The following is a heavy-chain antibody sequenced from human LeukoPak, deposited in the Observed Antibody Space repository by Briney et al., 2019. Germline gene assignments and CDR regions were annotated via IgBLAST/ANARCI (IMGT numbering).Heavy chain of an antibody. D-gene: IGHD6-19*01. CDR3: AKDLSSGWYFGY. CDR2: ISSSGSTI. Sequence: GWSLRLSCAASGFTFSDYYMSWIRQAPGKGLDWVSYISSSGSTIYYADSVKGRFTISRDNAKNSLYLQMNSLRAEDTAVYYCAKDLSSGWYFGYWGQGTLVTVSS. CDR1: GFTFSDYY. V-gene: IGHV3-11*01. J-gene: IGHJ4*02.